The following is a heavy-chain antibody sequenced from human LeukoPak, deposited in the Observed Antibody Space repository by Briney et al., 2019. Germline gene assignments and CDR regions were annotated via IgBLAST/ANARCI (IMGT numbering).Heavy chain of an antibody. J-gene: IGHJ3*01. D-gene: IGHD3-10*01. CDR1: GFTFDDYA. Sequence: GRSLRLSCATSGFTFDDYAMHWVRQVPGKGLEWVSSISWNSDSIGYVDSVKGRFTISRDNAKNSLYLQMNSLRVEDMALYYCAKALFGSGSLNAFDLWGQGTMVTVSS. V-gene: IGHV3-9*03. CDR2: ISWNSDSI. CDR3: AKALFGSGSLNAFDL.